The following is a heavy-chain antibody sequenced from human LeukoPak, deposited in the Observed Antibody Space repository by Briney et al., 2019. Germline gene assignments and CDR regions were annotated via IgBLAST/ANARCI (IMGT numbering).Heavy chain of an antibody. CDR3: ARFAGSGSYVDY. CDR2: ISSSSSYT. D-gene: IGHD3-10*01. J-gene: IGHJ4*02. CDR1: VFTFSDYY. Sequence: GGSLRLSCAASVFTFSDYYMSCIRRAPGRGLEWVSYISSSSSYTNYADSVKGRFTISRDNAKNPLYLQMNSLRAEDTAVYYCARFAGSGSYVDYWGQGTLVTVSS. V-gene: IGHV3-11*03.